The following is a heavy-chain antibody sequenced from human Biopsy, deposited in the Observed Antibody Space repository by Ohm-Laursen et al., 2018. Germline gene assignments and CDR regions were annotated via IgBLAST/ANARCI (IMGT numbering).Heavy chain of an antibody. V-gene: IGHV3-33*08. CDR3: ATELLPPGVGGPWLDS. CDR1: GFTFNNYG. Sequence: SLRLSCAASGFTFNNYGMQWVRQAPGKGLEWVAVTWYDGNNKYYADSVKGRFTISRDNSKNTLYLQMNSLRVEDTAIYYCATELLPPGVGGPWLDSWGQGTPVTVSS. D-gene: IGHD3-10*01. CDR2: TWYDGNNK. J-gene: IGHJ5*01.